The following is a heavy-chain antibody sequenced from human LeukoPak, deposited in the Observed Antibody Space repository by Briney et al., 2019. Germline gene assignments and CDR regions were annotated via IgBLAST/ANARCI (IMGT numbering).Heavy chain of an antibody. CDR2: ISYDGSNK. V-gene: IGHV3-30-3*01. CDR1: GFTFSSYA. Sequence: GGSLRLSCAASGFTFSSYAMHWVRQAPGKGLEWVAVISYDGSNKYYADSVKGRFTISRDNSKNTLYLQMNSLRAEDTAVYYCARTEPPGAQVFDYWGQGTLVTVSS. J-gene: IGHJ4*02. D-gene: IGHD1-14*01. CDR3: ARTEPPGAQVFDY.